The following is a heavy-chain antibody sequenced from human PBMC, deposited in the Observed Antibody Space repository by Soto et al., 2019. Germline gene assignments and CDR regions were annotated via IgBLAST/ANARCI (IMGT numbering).Heavy chain of an antibody. V-gene: IGHV1-24*01. Sequence: ASVKVSCKVSGYTLTELSMHWVRQAPGKGLEWMGGFDPEDGETIYAQKFQGRVTMTEDTSTDTAYMELSSLRSEDTAVYYCATGLSPGSGSYDAWAGWGQGTLVTVSS. CDR3: ATGLSPGSGSYDAWAG. CDR1: GYTLTELS. J-gene: IGHJ4*02. CDR2: FDPEDGET. D-gene: IGHD1-26*01.